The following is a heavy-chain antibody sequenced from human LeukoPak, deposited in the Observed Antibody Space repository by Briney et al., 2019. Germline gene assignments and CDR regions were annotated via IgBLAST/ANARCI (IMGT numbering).Heavy chain of an antibody. J-gene: IGHJ3*01. CDR2: IRASSSLI. CDR1: GFTISSFA. CDR3: AREGSLG. Sequence: GGSLRLSCAASGFTISSFAMSWVRQAPGKGLEWVSYIRASSSLISYADSVRGRFTISRDDAKKSVYLQMDSLRADDTAVYYCAREGSLGWGQGTKVTVSS. D-gene: IGHD3-10*01. V-gene: IGHV3-48*04.